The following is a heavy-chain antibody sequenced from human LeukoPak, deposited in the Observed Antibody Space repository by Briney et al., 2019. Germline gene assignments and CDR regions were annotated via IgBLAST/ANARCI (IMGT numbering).Heavy chain of an antibody. Sequence: GGSLRLSCAASGFTFSSYWMGWVRQAPGKGLEWVANIKQDGSEKYYVDSVKGRFTISRDNAKNSLYLQMNSLRAEDTAVYYCARQGRWVGYYYYMDVWGKGTTVTVSS. D-gene: IGHD4-23*01. CDR3: ARQGRWVGYYYYMDV. V-gene: IGHV3-7*01. CDR1: GFTFSSYW. CDR2: IKQDGSEK. J-gene: IGHJ6*03.